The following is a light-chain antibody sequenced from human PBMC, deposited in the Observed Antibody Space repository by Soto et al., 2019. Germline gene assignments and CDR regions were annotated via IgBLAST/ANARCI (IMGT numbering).Light chain of an antibody. CDR1: QSISSW. CDR3: QQYNSYSLA. Sequence: DIQMTQSPSTLSASVGDRVTITCRASQSISSWLAWYQQKPGKAPKLLIYDASSLESGVPSRFRGSGSGTEFTLTISSLQSHDFATYYFQQYNSYSLAFGQGTKVEIK. V-gene: IGKV1-5*01. J-gene: IGKJ1*01. CDR2: DAS.